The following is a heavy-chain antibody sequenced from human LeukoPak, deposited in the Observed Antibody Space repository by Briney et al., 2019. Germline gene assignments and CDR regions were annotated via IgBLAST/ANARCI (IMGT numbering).Heavy chain of an antibody. CDR2: IYYSGST. CDR1: GGSISSYY. CDR3: ARALFYYDSSSDDAFDI. J-gene: IGHJ3*02. V-gene: IGHV4-59*01. D-gene: IGHD3-22*01. Sequence: SETLSLTCTVSGGSISSYYWSWIRQPPGKGLEWIGYIYYSGSTNYNPSLKSRVTISVDTSKNQFSLKLSSVTAADTAVYYCARALFYYDSSSDDAFDIWGQGTMVTVSS.